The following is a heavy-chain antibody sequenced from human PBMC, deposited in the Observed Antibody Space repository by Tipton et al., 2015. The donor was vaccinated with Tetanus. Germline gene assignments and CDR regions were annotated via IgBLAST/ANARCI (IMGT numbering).Heavy chain of an antibody. CDR1: GGSISSYY. CDR2: IYYSGST. CDR3: ARGDQLPQFGGEWFDP. V-gene: IGHV4-59*01. D-gene: IGHD2-2*01. Sequence: TLSLTCTVSGGSISSYYWSWIRQPPGKGLEWIGYIYYSGSTNYNPSLKSRVTISVDTSKNQFSLKLSSVTVADTAVYYCARGDQLPQFGGEWFDPWGQGTLVTVSS. J-gene: IGHJ5*02.